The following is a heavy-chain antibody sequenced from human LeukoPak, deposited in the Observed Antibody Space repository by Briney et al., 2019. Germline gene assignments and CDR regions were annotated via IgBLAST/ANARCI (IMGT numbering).Heavy chain of an antibody. V-gene: IGHV3-21*01. CDR3: ARDRRATYYDYVWGSYRYPDAFDI. CDR1: GFTFSSYA. D-gene: IGHD3-16*02. J-gene: IGHJ3*02. CDR2: ISSSSSYI. Sequence: PGGSLRLSRPASGFTFSSYAMSWVRQAPGKGLEWVASISSSSSYIYHADSVKGRFTISRDNAKNSLYLQMNSLRAEDTAVYYCARDRRATYYDYVWGSYRYPDAFDIWGQGTMVTVSS.